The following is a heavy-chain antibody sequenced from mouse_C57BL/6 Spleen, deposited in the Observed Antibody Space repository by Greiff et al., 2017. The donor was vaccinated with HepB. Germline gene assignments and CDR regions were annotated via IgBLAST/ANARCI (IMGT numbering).Heavy chain of an antibody. CDR1: GFTFSDYG. D-gene: IGHD1-1*01. Sequence: EVMLVESGGGLVKPGGSLKLSCAASGFTFSDYGMHWVRQAPEKGLEWVAYISSGSSTIYYADTVKGRFTISRDNAKNTLFLQMTSLRSEDTAMYYCARITTVVATGYFDVWGTGTTVTVSS. J-gene: IGHJ1*03. CDR3: ARITTVVATGYFDV. CDR2: ISSGSSTI. V-gene: IGHV5-17*01.